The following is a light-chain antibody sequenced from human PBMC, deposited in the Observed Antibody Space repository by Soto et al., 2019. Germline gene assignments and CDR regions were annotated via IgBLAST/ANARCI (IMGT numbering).Light chain of an antibody. Sequence: EVAMTQTPPTLSVSPGETASLSCRASQSAGNFFAWYQQKPGQAPRLLIYYISTRATGIPARFSGSGSGTEFTLTIISLQSEDSAVYYCQQHNQWPITVGQGTKVDIK. V-gene: IGKV3D-15*01. CDR1: QSAGNF. CDR2: YIS. J-gene: IGKJ1*01. CDR3: QQHNQWPIT.